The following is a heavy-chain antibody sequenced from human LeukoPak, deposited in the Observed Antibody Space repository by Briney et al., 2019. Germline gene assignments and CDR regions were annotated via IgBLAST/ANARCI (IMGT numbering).Heavy chain of an antibody. CDR1: GFTFSSSW. CDR2: IKQDGSEK. J-gene: IGHJ4*02. Sequence: GASLRLSCAASGFTFSSSWMNWVRQAPGKGLEWVANIKQDGSEKYYVDSVKGRFTISRGNAKNSLYLQMNTLRAEDTAVYYCASLDYWGQGTLVTVSS. V-gene: IGHV3-7*01. CDR3: ASLDY.